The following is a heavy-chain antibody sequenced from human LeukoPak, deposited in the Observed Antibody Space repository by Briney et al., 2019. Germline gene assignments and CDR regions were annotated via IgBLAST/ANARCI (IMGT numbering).Heavy chain of an antibody. V-gene: IGHV4-59*01. Sequence: SGTLSLTCAVSGGSISSYYWSWLRQPPGKGLEWIGYIYYSGSTNYNPSLKSRVTISVDTSKNQFSLKLSSVTAADTAVYYCARVLDSSSWLLNYYYYYMDVWGKGTTVTISS. CDR1: GGSISSYY. CDR2: IYYSGST. D-gene: IGHD6-13*01. CDR3: ARVLDSSSWLLNYYYYYMDV. J-gene: IGHJ6*03.